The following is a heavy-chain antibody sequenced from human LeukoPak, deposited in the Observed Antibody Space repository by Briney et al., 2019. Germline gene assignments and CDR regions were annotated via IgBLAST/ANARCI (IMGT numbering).Heavy chain of an antibody. V-gene: IGHV3-48*01. CDR1: GFTFSSYS. CDR3: ARGPYKDFWSGYSDY. D-gene: IGHD3-3*01. J-gene: IGHJ4*02. Sequence: GGSLRLSCSASGFTFSSYSMNWVRQAPGKGLEWVSYISSSSTTIYYADSVKGRFTISRDNAKNSLYLQMNSLRVADTSVYYCARGPYKDFWSGYSDYWGQGTLVTVSS. CDR2: ISSSSTTI.